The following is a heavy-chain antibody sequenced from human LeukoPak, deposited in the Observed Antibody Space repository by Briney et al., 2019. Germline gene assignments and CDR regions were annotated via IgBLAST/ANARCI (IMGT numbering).Heavy chain of an antibody. Sequence: ASVKVSCKASGYTFTSYYMHWVRQAPGQGLEWMGIINPSGGSTSYAQKFQGRVTMTRDTSTSTVYMELSSLRSEDTAVYYCARAQRGDSDNRAHDAFDIWGQGTMVTVSS. V-gene: IGHV1-46*01. CDR2: INPSGGST. D-gene: IGHD3-22*01. J-gene: IGHJ3*02. CDR3: ARAQRGDSDNRAHDAFDI. CDR1: GYTFTSYY.